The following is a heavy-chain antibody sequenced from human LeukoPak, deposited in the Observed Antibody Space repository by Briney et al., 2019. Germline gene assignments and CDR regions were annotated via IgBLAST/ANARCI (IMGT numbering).Heavy chain of an antibody. CDR2: IIPIFGTA. D-gene: IGHD5-12*01. J-gene: IGHJ6*03. CDR1: GGTFSSYA. CDR3: ASGATINYYYYYMDA. Sequence: SVKVSCKASGGTFSSYAISWVRQAPGQGLEWMGRIIPIFGTANYAQKFQGRVTITTDESTSTAYMELSSLRSEDTAVYYCASGATINYYYYYMDAWGKGTTVTVSS. V-gene: IGHV1-69*05.